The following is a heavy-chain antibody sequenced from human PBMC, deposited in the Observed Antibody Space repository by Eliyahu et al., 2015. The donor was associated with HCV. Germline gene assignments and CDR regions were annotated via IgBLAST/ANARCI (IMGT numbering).Heavy chain of an antibody. CDR2: IWYDGNNK. CDR3: ARDKVSGWQTLDY. CDR1: GFTFSSCG. D-gene: IGHD6-19*01. J-gene: IGHJ4*02. V-gene: IGHV3-33*01. Sequence: QVQLVESGGGVVQPGRSLRLSCAASGFTFSSCGMHWVRQAPGKGLEWVAVIWYDGNNKYYADSVKGRFTISRDNSKNTLYLQMNSLRAEDTAVYYCARDKVSGWQTLDYWGQGTLVTVSS.